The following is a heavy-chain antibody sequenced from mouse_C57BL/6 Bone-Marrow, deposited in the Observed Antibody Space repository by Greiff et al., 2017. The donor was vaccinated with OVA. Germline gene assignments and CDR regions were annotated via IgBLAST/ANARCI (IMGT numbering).Heavy chain of an antibody. CDR1: GYTFTSYW. Sequence: VQLQQPGAELVRPGTSVKLSCKASGYTFTSYWMHWVKQRPGQGLEWIGVIDPSDSYTNYNQKFKGKATLTVDTSSSTAYMQHSSLTSEESAVYYYAVTGTLYYAMDYWGQGTSVTVSS. J-gene: IGHJ4*01. V-gene: IGHV1-59*01. D-gene: IGHD4-1*01. CDR3: AVTGTLYYAMDY. CDR2: IDPSDSYT.